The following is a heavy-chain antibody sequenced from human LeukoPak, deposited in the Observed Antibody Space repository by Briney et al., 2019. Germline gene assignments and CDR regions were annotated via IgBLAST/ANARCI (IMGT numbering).Heavy chain of an antibody. CDR1: GGSFSGYC. CDR3: ARGLRYFDWLSPLDY. Sequence: SETLSLTCAVYGGSFSGYCWSWIRQPPGKGLEWIGEINHSGSTNYNPSLKSRVTISVDTSKNQFSLKLSSVTAADTAVYYCARGLRYFDWLSPLDYWGQGTLVTVSS. D-gene: IGHD3-9*01. V-gene: IGHV4-34*01. J-gene: IGHJ4*02. CDR2: INHSGST.